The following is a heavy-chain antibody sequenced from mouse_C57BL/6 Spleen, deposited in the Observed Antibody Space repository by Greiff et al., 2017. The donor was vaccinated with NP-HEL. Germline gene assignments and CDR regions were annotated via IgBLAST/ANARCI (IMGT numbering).Heavy chain of an antibody. D-gene: IGHD2-1*01. CDR3: ARECLPRDYYYAMDY. CDR2: LYPGDGDT. Sequence: QVQLQQSGPELVKPGASVKISCKASGYAFSSSWMNWVKQRPGTGLEWIGRLYPGDGDTTYNGKFKGKATLTADKSSSTAYMQLSSLTSEDSAVYFCARECLPRDYYYAMDYWGQGTSVTVSS. V-gene: IGHV1-82*01. CDR1: GYAFSSSW. J-gene: IGHJ4*01.